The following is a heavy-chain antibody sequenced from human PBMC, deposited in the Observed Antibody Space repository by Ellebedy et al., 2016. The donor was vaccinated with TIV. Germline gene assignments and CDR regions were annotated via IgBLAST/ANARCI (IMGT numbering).Heavy chain of an antibody. D-gene: IGHD6-19*01. Sequence: MPSETLSLTCTVSGVSITTNYWSWIRQTPGKGLEWIGYIYYGWGTNYNPSLNSRVTLSLDTSKNHISLKLTSVPAADTAVYYCARPYGSGWLGRYAFDIWGQGTMVTVSS. V-gene: IGHV4-59*12. CDR3: ARPYGSGWLGRYAFDI. CDR1: GVSITTNY. J-gene: IGHJ3*02. CDR2: IYYGWGT.